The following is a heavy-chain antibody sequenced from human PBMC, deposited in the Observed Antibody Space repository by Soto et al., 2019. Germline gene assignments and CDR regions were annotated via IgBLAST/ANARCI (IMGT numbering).Heavy chain of an antibody. V-gene: IGHV1-18*01. Sequence: ASVKVSCKASGYTFTSYGISWVRQAPGQGLEWMGWVSSFNDNTKYAQRFQGRVTLTTDTSTSTAYMELRSLRSDDTAVYYCAREGYDFWSGYYDWANYYYGMDVWGQGTTVTVSS. CDR2: VSSFNDNT. J-gene: IGHJ6*02. CDR3: AREGYDFWSGYYDWANYYYGMDV. CDR1: GYTFTSYG. D-gene: IGHD3-3*01.